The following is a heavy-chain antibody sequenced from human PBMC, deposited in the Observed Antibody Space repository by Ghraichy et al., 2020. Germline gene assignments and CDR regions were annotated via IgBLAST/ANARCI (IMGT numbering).Heavy chain of an antibody. J-gene: IGHJ4*02. D-gene: IGHD1-26*01. CDR3: ARDIGYYKSDY. V-gene: IGHV4-38-2*02. Sequence: SETLSLTCAVSGYSISSGDYWGWFRQPPGKGLEWIVIFYHSGSTYYNPSLKSRVTISVDTSKNQFSLKLSSVTAADTAVYYCARDIGYYKSDYWGQGTLVTDSS. CDR1: GYSISSGDY. CDR2: FYHSGST.